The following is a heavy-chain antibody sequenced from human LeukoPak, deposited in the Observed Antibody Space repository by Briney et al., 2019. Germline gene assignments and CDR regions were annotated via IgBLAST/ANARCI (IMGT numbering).Heavy chain of an antibody. CDR2: MNPNSGNT. CDR1: GYTFTSYD. V-gene: IGHV1-8*03. Sequence: ASVKVSCKASGYTFTSYDINWVRQATGQGLEWMGWMNPNSGNTGYAQKFQGRVTITRNTSISTAYMELSSLRSEDTAVYYCVRVATMRYNWSDPWGQGTLVTVSS. CDR3: VRVATMRYNWSDP. J-gene: IGHJ5*02. D-gene: IGHD5-12*01.